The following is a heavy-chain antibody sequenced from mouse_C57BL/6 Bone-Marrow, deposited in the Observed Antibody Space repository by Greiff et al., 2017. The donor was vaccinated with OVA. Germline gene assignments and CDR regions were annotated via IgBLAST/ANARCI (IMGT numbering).Heavy chain of an antibody. CDR3: ARRVLRPYWYFDV. V-gene: IGHV1-82*01. CDR2: IYPGDGDT. Sequence: QVQLQQSGPELVKPGASVKISCKASGYAFSNSWMNWVKQRPGKGLEWIGRIYPGDGDTNYNGTFKGKATLTADKSANTAYMQLSSLTSEDSAVYFCARRVLRPYWYFDVWGTGTTVTVSS. D-gene: IGHD1-2*01. CDR1: GYAFSNSW. J-gene: IGHJ1*03.